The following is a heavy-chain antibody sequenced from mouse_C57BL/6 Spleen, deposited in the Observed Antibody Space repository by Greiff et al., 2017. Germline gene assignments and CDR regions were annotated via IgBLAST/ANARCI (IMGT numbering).Heavy chain of an antibody. CDR1: GFTFSDSG. CDR3: ARRDGKAMDY. D-gene: IGHD2-1*01. V-gene: IGHV5-17*01. Sequence: EVQRVESGGGLVKPGGSLKLSCAASGFTFSDSGMHWVRQAPEKGLEWVAYISSGSSTIYYADTVKGRFTITRDNAKNTLFLQMTSLRSEDTAMYYCARRDGKAMDYWGQGTSVTVSS. CDR2: ISSGSSTI. J-gene: IGHJ4*01.